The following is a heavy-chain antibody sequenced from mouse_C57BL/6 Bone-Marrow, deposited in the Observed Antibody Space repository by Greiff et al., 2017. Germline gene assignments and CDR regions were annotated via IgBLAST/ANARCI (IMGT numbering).Heavy chain of an antibody. D-gene: IGHD4-1*01. Sequence: EVQLVESGGGLVQPGGSLSLSCAASGFTFTDYYMSWVSQPPGKALEWLGFIRNKANGDTTEYSASVKGRFTISRDNSQSIRYLQMNALRAEDSATYYCARLWGFYFDYWGQGTTLTVSS. J-gene: IGHJ2*01. CDR2: IRNKANGDTT. V-gene: IGHV7-3*01. CDR1: GFTFTDYY. CDR3: ARLWGFYFDY.